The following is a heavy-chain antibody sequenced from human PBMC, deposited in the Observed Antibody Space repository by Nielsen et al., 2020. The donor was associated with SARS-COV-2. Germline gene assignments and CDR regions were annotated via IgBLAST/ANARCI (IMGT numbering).Heavy chain of an antibody. J-gene: IGHJ4*02. CDR1: GFDFSDYY. CDR2: ISGSGNTI. CDR3: AREPVYCSGSRCYVHYFDY. D-gene: IGHD2-15*01. Sequence: GESLKISCAASGFDFSDYYMSWIRQAPGKGLEWVSYISGSGNTIFYEDSLKGRFTISRDNANNSLYLQMNSLRAEDTAVYYCAREPVYCSGSRCYVHYFDYWGQGTLVTVSS. V-gene: IGHV3-11*01.